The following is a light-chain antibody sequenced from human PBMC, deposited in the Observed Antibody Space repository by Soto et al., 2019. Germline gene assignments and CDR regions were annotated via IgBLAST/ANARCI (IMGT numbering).Light chain of an antibody. CDR1: QYINTR. CDR2: QTS. CDR3: HQRQSWPRT. Sequence: MRHSTATLSVPKGECATLSCVSSQYINTRLAWYQHRPGQAPRLLIYQTSIRAAGIPARFSASGSGTDFTLTISDVQPEDFALYYCHQRQSWPRTFGQGTKVDI. J-gene: IGKJ1*01. V-gene: IGKV3D-15*03.